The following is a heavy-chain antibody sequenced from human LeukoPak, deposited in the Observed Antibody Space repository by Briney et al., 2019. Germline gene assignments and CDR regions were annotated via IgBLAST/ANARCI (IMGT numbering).Heavy chain of an antibody. V-gene: IGHV3-23*01. CDR3: ARHRGDILTGYYMPRGFDY. CDR2: IICSGTNT. CDR1: GFTFRSYG. D-gene: IGHD3-9*01. Sequence: GGTLRLSCAASGFTFRSYGMSWVRQAPGKGLEWISIIICSGTNTYYAHSVKGRVTISRDNSKNPLYLQMNSLRAEATDVYYCARHRGDILTGYYMPRGFDYWGQGTLVTVSS. J-gene: IGHJ4*02.